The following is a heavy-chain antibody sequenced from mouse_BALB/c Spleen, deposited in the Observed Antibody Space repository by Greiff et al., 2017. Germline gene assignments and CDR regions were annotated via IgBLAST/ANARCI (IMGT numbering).Heavy chain of an antibody. CDR1: GFTFSSYA. CDR3: ARVNLLLRYYYAMDY. J-gene: IGHJ4*01. D-gene: IGHD1-1*01. CDR2: ISSGGSYT. Sequence: DVKLVESGGGLVKPGGSLKLSCAASGFTFSSYAMSWVRQSPEKRLEWVAEISSGGSYTYYPDTVTGRFTISRDNAKNTLYLEMSSLRSEDTAMYYCARVNLLLRYYYAMDYWGQGTSVTVSS. V-gene: IGHV5-9-4*01.